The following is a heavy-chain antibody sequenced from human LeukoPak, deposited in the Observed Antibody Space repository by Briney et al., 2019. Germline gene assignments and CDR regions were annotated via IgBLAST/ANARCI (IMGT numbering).Heavy chain of an antibody. V-gene: IGHV5-51*01. J-gene: IGHJ6*02. CDR3: AVSSTSCYSPCYYYYGVDV. CDR1: GYSFTSYW. CDR2: IYPGDSDT. D-gene: IGHD2-2*01. Sequence: GESLKISCKGSGYSFTSYWIGWVRQMPGKGLEWMGIIYPGDSDTRYSPSFQGQVTISADKSISTAYLQWSSLKASDTAMYYCAVSSTSCYSPCYYYYGVDVWGQGTTVTVSS.